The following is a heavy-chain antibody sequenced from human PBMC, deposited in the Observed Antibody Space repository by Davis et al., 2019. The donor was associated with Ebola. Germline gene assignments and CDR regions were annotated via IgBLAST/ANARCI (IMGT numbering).Heavy chain of an antibody. D-gene: IGHD5-12*01. Sequence: GESLKISCAASGFTFSGSAMHWVRQASGKGLEWVGRIRSKANSYATAYAASVKGRFTISRDDSKNTAYLQMNSLKTEDMAVYYCTSTTIVFDYWGQGTLVTVSS. CDR3: TSTTIVFDY. CDR2: IRSKANSYAT. V-gene: IGHV3-73*01. CDR1: GFTFSGSA. J-gene: IGHJ4*02.